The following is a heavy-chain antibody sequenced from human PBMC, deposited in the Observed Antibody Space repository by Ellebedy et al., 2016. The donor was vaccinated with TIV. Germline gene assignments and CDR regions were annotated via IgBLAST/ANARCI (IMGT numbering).Heavy chain of an antibody. CDR2: LNSARSST. CDR3: TASPTYYDSWSGYYGGGRFDY. Sequence: GESLKIPCAGPGFTFRSYWMHWVRQAPGKGLVWVSRLNSARSSTSYADSVKGRFTISRDNPKNPLYLQMNSLRAEETAVYYCTASPTYYDSWSGYYGGGRFDYWGQGTLVTVSS. CDR1: GFTFRSYW. V-gene: IGHV3-74*01. D-gene: IGHD3-3*01. J-gene: IGHJ4*02.